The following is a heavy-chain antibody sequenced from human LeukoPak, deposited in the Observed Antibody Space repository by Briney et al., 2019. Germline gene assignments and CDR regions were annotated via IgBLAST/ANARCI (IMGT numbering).Heavy chain of an antibody. CDR1: GFTFSSYA. CDR3: AKQYSGGSGLYNFDY. V-gene: IGHV3-23*01. Sequence: GGSLRLSCAASGFTFSSYAMSWVRQASGKGLEGVSSITGSTGSTYYADSVKGRFTISRDNSKNTLYLQMNSLRAEDTAVYYCAKQYSGGSGLYNFDYWGQGTLVTVSS. J-gene: IGHJ4*02. CDR2: ITGSTGST. D-gene: IGHD1-26*01.